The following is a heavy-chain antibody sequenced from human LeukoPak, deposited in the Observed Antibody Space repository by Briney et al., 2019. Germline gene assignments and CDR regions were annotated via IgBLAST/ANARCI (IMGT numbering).Heavy chain of an antibody. CDR3: ARARGNWNYWSLDP. D-gene: IGHD1-7*01. CDR1: GGSISSYY. CDR2: IYYIGST. J-gene: IGHJ5*02. Sequence: SETLSLTCTVSGGSISSYYWSWIRQPPGKGLEWIGYIYYIGSTNYNPSLKSRVTISVDTSKNQFSLKLNSVTAADTAVYYCARARGNWNYWSLDPWGQGALVTVSS. V-gene: IGHV4-59*01.